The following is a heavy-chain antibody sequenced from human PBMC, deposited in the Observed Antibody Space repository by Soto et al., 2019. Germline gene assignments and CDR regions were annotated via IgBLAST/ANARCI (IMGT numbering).Heavy chain of an antibody. CDR1: GYTFTSYG. V-gene: IGHV1-18*01. Sequence: ASVKVSCKASGYTFTSYGISWVRQAPGQGLEWMGWISAYNGNTNYAQKLQGRVTMTTDTSTSTAYMELRSLRSDDTAVYYCARDLISMVTMVRGVIDYIDYWGKGTLVTVSS. CDR2: ISAYNGNT. CDR3: ARDLISMVTMVRGVIDYIDY. D-gene: IGHD3-10*01. J-gene: IGHJ4*02.